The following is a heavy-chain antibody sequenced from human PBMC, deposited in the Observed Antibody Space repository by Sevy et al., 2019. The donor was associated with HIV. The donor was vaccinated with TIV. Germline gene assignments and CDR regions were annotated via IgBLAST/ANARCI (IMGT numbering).Heavy chain of an antibody. V-gene: IGHV3-30*18. CDR2: ISYDGSNK. CDR1: GFTFSSYG. Sequence: GGSLRLSCAASGFTFSSYGMHWVRQAPGEGLEWVAVISYDGSNKYYADSVKGRFTISRDNSKNTLYLQMNSLRAEDTAVYYCAKGWNRFDYWGQGTLVTVSS. D-gene: IGHD1-1*01. CDR3: AKGWNRFDY. J-gene: IGHJ4*02.